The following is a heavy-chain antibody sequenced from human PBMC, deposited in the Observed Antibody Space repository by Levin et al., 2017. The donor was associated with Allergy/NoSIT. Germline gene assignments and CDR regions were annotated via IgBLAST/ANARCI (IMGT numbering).Heavy chain of an antibody. D-gene: IGHD4-17*01. CDR3: ARGGDYFFDY. J-gene: IGHJ4*02. Sequence: GESLKISCAASGFTFSSYAMHWVRQAPGKGLEWVAVISYDGSNKYYADSVKGRFTISRDNSKNTLYLQMNSLRAEDTAVYYCARGGDYFFDYWGQGTLVTVSS. CDR1: GFTFSSYA. V-gene: IGHV3-30-3*01. CDR2: ISYDGSNK.